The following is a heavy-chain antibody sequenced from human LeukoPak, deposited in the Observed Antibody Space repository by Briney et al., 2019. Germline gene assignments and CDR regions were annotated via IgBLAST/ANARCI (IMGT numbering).Heavy chain of an antibody. V-gene: IGHV4-34*01. CDR1: GGSFSGYY. CDR2: INHSGST. D-gene: IGHD6-19*01. CDR3: ATIAVTVPFDY. J-gene: IGHJ4*02. Sequence: SETLSLTCAVYGGSFSGYYWGWIRQPPGKGLEWIGEINHSGSTNYNPSLKSRVTISVDTSKNQFSLKLRSLTAGDTAVCFFATIAVTVPFDYWGQGTPVTVSS.